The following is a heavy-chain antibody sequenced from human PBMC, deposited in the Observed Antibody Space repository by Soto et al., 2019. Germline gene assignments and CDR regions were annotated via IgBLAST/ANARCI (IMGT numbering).Heavy chain of an antibody. CDR1: GYTFINNF. J-gene: IGHJ4*02. CDR3: ARDPLSLGTTGTFDY. Sequence: QVQLVQSGAEVKKPGASVKVSCKASGYTFINNFMHWVRQAPGQGPEWMGKINPRLGTTTYSQQFQGRVTMTSDTSTSMLYMELSSLRSDDTAVYYCARDPLSLGTTGTFDYWGQGTLVTVSS. D-gene: IGHD1-1*01. CDR2: INPRLGTT. V-gene: IGHV1-46*03.